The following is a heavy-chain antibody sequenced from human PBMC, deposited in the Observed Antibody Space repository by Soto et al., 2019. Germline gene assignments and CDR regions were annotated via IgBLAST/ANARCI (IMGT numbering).Heavy chain of an antibody. Sequence: SETLSLTCAVSGGSISSSNWWSWVRQPPGKGLEWIGEIYHSGSTNYNPSLKSRVTISVDKSKNQFSLKLSSVTAADTAVYYCARRGYYYDSSGQVYWGQGTLVTVSS. CDR1: GGSISSSNW. CDR2: IYHSGST. V-gene: IGHV4-4*02. CDR3: ARRGYYYDSSGQVY. D-gene: IGHD3-22*01. J-gene: IGHJ4*02.